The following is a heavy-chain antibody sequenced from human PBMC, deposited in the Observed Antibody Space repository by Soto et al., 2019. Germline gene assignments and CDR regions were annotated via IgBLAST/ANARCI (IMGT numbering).Heavy chain of an antibody. V-gene: IGHV1-69*05. CDR1: GGTFSSYA. CDR3: ARHPGRPYYYYGMDV. CDR2: IIPIFGTA. J-gene: IGHJ6*02. Sequence: QVQLVQSGAEVKKPGSSVKVSCKASGGTFSSYAISWVRQAPGQGLEWMGGIIPIFGTADYAQKFQGRVTXTXXXSXXTAYMELSRLRSEDTAVYYCARHPGRPYYYYGMDVWGQGTTVTVSS. D-gene: IGHD2-15*01.